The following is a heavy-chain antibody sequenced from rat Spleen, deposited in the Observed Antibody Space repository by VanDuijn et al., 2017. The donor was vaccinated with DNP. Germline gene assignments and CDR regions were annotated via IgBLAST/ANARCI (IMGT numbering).Heavy chain of an antibody. Sequence: EVQLVESGGGLVQPGRSLKLSCAASGFTFSDYYMAWVRQAPTKGLEWVASISYDGGSTYYRDSVKGRFTISRDNAKSSLYLQMDSLRYKDTATYYCTKFNYGSYWYFDFWGPGTMVTVSS. V-gene: IGHV5-20*01. CDR1: GFTFSDYY. J-gene: IGHJ1*01. D-gene: IGHD1-3*01. CDR2: ISYDGGST. CDR3: TKFNYGSYWYFDF.